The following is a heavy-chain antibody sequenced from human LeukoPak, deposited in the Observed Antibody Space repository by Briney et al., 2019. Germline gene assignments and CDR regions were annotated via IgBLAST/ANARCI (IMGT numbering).Heavy chain of an antibody. J-gene: IGHJ3*02. CDR1: GGSFSGYY. CDR3: ARGLTTAWHNAFDI. Sequence: DPSETLSLTCAVYGGSFSGYYWSWIRQPPGKGLEWIGEINHSGSTNYNPSLKSRVTISVDTSKNQFSLKLSSVTAADTAVSYCARGLTTAWHNAFDIWGQGTMVTVS. D-gene: IGHD4-11*01. V-gene: IGHV4-34*01. CDR2: INHSGST.